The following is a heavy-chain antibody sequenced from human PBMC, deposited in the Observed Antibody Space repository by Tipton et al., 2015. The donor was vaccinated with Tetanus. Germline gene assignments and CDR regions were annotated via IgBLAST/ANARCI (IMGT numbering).Heavy chain of an antibody. D-gene: IGHD3-10*01. CDR3: GSITAGT. V-gene: IGHV3-74*01. J-gene: IGHJ5*02. CDR1: GFTFSRYW. CDR2: INSDGSVK. Sequence: SLRLSCAASGFTFSRYWMHWVRQAPGKGLVWVSRINSDGSVKDYGDSVKGRCTISRDNAKNTPYLQMNSLRAEDTAVYYCGSITAGTWGQGTLVTVSS.